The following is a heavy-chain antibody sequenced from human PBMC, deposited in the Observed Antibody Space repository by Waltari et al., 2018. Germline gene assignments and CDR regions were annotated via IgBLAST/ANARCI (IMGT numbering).Heavy chain of an antibody. Sequence: QVQLQQWGAGLLKPSETLSLTCAVYGGSFSGYYWSWIRQHPGQGREWIGEINHSGSTNYNPSLKSRVTLSVDTSKNQFSLKLSSVTAADTAVYYCARAGYYDILTGYLSNNWFDPWGQGTLVTVSS. CDR3: ARAGYYDILTGYLSNNWFDP. CDR2: INHSGST. J-gene: IGHJ5*02. CDR1: GGSFSGYY. V-gene: IGHV4-34*01. D-gene: IGHD3-9*01.